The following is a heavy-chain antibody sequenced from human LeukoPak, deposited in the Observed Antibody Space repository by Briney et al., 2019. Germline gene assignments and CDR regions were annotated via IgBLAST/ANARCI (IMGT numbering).Heavy chain of an antibody. CDR2: INPNSGGT. CDR3: ARAPPHVYYDFWSGYSPYYGMDV. J-gene: IGHJ6*02. D-gene: IGHD3-3*01. Sequence: ASVKVSCKASGYTFTGYYMHWVRQAPGQGLEWMGWINPNSGGTNYAQKFQGRVTMTRDTSISTAYMELSRLRSDDTAVYYCARAPPHVYYDFWSGYSPYYGMDVWGQGTTVTVSS. V-gene: IGHV1-2*02. CDR1: GYTFTGYY.